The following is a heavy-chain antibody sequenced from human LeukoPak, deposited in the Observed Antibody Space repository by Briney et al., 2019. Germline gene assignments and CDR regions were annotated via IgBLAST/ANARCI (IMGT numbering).Heavy chain of an antibody. CDR3: ARDIVVVPAI. CDR2: ISGSGGST. CDR1: GFTFSSYA. V-gene: IGHV3-23*01. Sequence: AGSLRLSCAASGFTFSSYAMSWVRQAPGKELEWVSAISGSGGSTYYADSVKGRFTISRDNSKSTLYLQMCGLRAVDTAVYYCARDIVVVPAIWGQGTMVTVSS. J-gene: IGHJ3*02. D-gene: IGHD2-2*01.